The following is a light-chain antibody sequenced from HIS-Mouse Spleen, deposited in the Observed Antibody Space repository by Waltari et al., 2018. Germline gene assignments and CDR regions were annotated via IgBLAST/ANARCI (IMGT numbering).Light chain of an antibody. CDR1: ALPKQY. V-gene: IGLV3-25*03. CDR2: KDS. Sequence: SYELTPPPPVSVSPSQTARLTCSGEALPKQYAYEYQQKPGQAPVLVIYKDSERPSGIPERFSGSSSGTTVTLTISGVQAEDEADYYCQSADSSGTYVVFGGGTKLTVL. CDR3: QSADSSGTYVV. J-gene: IGLJ2*01.